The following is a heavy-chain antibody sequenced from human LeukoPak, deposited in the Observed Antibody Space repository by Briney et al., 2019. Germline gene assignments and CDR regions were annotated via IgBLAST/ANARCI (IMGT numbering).Heavy chain of an antibody. CDR2: IYYSGST. CDR1: DGSIISSSYY. Sequence: SETLSLTCTVSDGSIISSSYYWGWIRQPPGKGLEWIGSIYYSGSTSYNPSLKSRVTISVATSKNQLSLRLSSVTAADTAVYYCARVYYSSSYDYWYFDLWGRGTLVTVSS. V-gene: IGHV4-39*07. CDR3: ARVYYSSSYDYWYFDL. D-gene: IGHD6-13*01. J-gene: IGHJ2*01.